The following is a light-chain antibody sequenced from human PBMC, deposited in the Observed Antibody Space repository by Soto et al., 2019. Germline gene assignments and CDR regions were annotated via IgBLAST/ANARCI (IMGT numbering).Light chain of an antibody. V-gene: IGLV2-11*01. Sequence: QSALTQPRSVSGSPGQSVTISCTGTSSDVGGYNYVSWYQQHPGKAPKLMIYDVSKRPSGVPDRFSGSKSGNTASLTISGLQAEDEADYYCCSSAGSCTYVFGTGTKVTVL. J-gene: IGLJ1*01. CDR1: SSDVGGYNY. CDR2: DVS. CDR3: CSSAGSCTYV.